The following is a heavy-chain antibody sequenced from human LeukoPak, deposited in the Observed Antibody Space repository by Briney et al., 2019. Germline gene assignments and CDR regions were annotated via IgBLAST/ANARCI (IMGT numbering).Heavy chain of an antibody. V-gene: IGHV3-74*01. J-gene: IGHJ4*02. CDR2: INEHGSIT. CDR3: ARYVAGSGSL. D-gene: IGHD3-10*01. Sequence: QAGGSLRLSCAASGFTFTSYWMHWVRQVPGKGLVWVARINEHGSITDYADSVKDRFTVSRDNAWNTLYLQMNSLRAEDTAVYYCARYVAGSGSLWGQGTLITVSS. CDR1: GFTFTSYW.